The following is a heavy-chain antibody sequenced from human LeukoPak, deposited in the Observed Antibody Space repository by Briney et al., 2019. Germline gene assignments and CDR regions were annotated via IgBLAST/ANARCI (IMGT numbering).Heavy chain of an antibody. Sequence: PSETLSLTCTVSGGSISSYYWSWIRQPPGKGLEWIGYIYYSGSTNYNPFLKSRVTISVDTSKNQFSLKLSSVTAADTAVYYCARCPRAAFDIWGQGTMVTVSS. J-gene: IGHJ3*02. CDR2: IYYSGST. CDR1: GGSISSYY. CDR3: ARCPRAAFDI. V-gene: IGHV4-59*01.